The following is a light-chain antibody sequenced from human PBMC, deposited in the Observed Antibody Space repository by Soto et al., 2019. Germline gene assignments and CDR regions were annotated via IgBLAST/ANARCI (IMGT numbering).Light chain of an antibody. V-gene: IGKV3-20*01. CDR1: QTVSSY. CDR3: QQYGTSPIT. J-gene: IGKJ5*01. Sequence: ENVLTQSPGTLSLSPGERATLSCRASQTVSSYLTWYQQTPGQAPRLLISGTSRRATGIPDRFSGSGSGTDFTLTISRLGPEDFALYYCQQYGTSPITFGQGTRLEMK. CDR2: GTS.